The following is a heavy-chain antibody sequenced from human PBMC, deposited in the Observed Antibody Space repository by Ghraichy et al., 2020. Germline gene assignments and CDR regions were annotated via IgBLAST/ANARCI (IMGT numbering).Heavy chain of an antibody. CDR3: AKAHSASTSFFDF. J-gene: IGHJ4*01. CDR1: GFRFADFA. CDR2: ISWNSADI. D-gene: IGHD2/OR15-2a*01. V-gene: IGHV3-9*01. Sequence: GGSLRLSCSASGFRFADFAMHWVRQPPGRGLEWISAISWNSADIGYADSVKGRFTVSRDNARKSLFLQMDSLTPEDTARYYCAKAHSASTSFFDFWGHGTLVTVSA.